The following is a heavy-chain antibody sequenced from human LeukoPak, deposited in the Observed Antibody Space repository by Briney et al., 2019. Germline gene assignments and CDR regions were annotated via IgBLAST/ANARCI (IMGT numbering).Heavy chain of an antibody. CDR1: GYTFASYT. V-gene: IGHV1-3*01. CDR2: INAGNGNT. D-gene: IGHD6-13*01. Sequence: ASVKVSCKASGYTFASYTIHWVRQAPGQRLEWMGWINAGNGNTKYSQKFQGRVTITRDTSASTAYMELNSLRSEDTAVYYCARGDSSSWYAGDWFDPWAREPWSPSPQ. J-gene: IGHJ5*02. CDR3: ARGDSSSWYAGDWFDP.